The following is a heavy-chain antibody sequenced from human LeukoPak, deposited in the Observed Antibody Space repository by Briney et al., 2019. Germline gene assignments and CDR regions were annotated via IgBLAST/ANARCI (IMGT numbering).Heavy chain of an antibody. V-gene: IGHV4-39*01. J-gene: IGHJ3*02. CDR3: ARHEPRGYYDSSGPSGAFDI. D-gene: IGHD3-22*01. Sequence: PSETLSLTCTVSGGSISSSRYYWGWIRQPPGKGLEWIGSIYYSGSTYYNPSLKSRVTISVDTSKNQFSLKLSSVTAADTAVYYCARHEPRGYYDSSGPSGAFDIWGQGTMVTVSS. CDR1: GGSISSSRYY. CDR2: IYYSGST.